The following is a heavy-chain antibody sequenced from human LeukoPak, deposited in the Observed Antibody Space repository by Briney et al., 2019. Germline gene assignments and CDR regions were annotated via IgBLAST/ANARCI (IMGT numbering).Heavy chain of an antibody. V-gene: IGHV3-7*01. CDR3: AREGLPPIHGAVTIYYFDY. CDR1: GFTFSSYW. D-gene: IGHD4-17*01. J-gene: IGHJ4*02. Sequence: PGGSLSLSCAASGFTFSSYWMSWVRQAPGKGLEWVANIKQDGSEKYYVDSVKGRFTISRDNVKNSLYLQMNSLRAEDTAEYYCAREGLPPIHGAVTIYYFDYWGQGTLVTVSP. CDR2: IKQDGSEK.